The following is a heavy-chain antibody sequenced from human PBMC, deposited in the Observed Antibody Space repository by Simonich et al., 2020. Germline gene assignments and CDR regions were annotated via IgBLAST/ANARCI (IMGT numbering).Heavy chain of an antibody. D-gene: IGHD4-17*01. CDR1: GFTFSSYE. V-gene: IGHV3-48*03. J-gene: IGHJ4*02. CDR2: ISRSGSTI. Sequence: EVQLVESGGGLVQPGGSLRLSCAASGFTFSSYEMNWVRQAPGSGLGLVLYISRSGSTIYYASSVKGRFTSSRDNAKNSLYLQMNSLRAEDTAVYYCARHYYGDYYFDYWGQGTLVTVSS. CDR3: ARHYYGDYYFDY.